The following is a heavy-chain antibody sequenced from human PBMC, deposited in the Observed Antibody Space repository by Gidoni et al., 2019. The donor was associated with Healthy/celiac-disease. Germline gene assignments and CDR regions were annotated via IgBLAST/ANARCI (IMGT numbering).Heavy chain of an antibody. CDR2: FIHLFGTA. D-gene: IGHD2-15*01. CDR3: ARGGVECSGGSCYSARFDY. V-gene: IGHV1-69*12. CDR1: GGTFSSYA. Sequence: QFQLVQSGAEVKKPGSSVKVSCKAFGGTFSSYALRWVRQAPGQGLEWMGGFIHLFGTANYAQKYQGRVTITADESTSTAYMELSSLRSEDTAVYYCARGGVECSGGSCYSARFDYWGQGTLVTVSS. J-gene: IGHJ4*02.